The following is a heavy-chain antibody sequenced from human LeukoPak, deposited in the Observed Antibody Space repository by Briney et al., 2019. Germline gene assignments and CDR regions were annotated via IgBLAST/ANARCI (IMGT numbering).Heavy chain of an antibody. CDR1: GYTFTGYH. J-gene: IGHJ4*02. Sequence: ASVKVSCKASGYTFTGYHMYWVRQAPGQGLEWMGRINPNSGDTNYAQNFQGRVTMTRDTSISTAYMELSRLRSDDTAVYYCARDYCSSTSCLFDYWGQGTLVTVSS. D-gene: IGHD2-2*01. V-gene: IGHV1-2*06. CDR3: ARDYCSSTSCLFDY. CDR2: INPNSGDT.